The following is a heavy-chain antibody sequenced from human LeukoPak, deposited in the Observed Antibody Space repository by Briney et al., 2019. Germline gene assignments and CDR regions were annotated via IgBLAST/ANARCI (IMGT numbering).Heavy chain of an antibody. CDR3: ARDFGYDSSGYYHDY. CDR2: ISSSSSTI. V-gene: IGHV3-48*04. J-gene: IGHJ4*02. CDR1: GFTSSSYS. D-gene: IGHD3-22*01. Sequence: GGSLRLSCAASGFTSSSYSMNWVRQAPGKGLEWVSYISSSSSTIYYADSVKGRFAISRDNAKNSLYLQMNSLRAEDTAVYYCARDFGYDSSGYYHDYWGQGTLVTVSS.